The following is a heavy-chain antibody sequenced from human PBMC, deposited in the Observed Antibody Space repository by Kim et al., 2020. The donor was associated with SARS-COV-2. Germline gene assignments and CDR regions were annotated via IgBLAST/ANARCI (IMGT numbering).Heavy chain of an antibody. V-gene: IGHV3-48*02. J-gene: IGHJ5*02. CDR3: ARSGCSGGGCYSWVGWFDP. CDR1: GFSFSNYD. Sequence: GGSLRLSCAASGFSFSNYDMSWVRQAPGKGLEWVSSISSTPGVTYYADSVKGRFTISRDNAENSLYLQMNSLRDVDTALYYCARSGCSGGGCYSWVGWFDPWGQGTRVTVSS. D-gene: IGHD2-15*01. CDR2: ISSTPGVT.